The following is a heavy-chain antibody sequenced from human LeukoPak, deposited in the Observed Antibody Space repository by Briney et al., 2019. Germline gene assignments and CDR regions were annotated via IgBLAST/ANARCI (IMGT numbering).Heavy chain of an antibody. CDR1: GFTFSSYS. Sequence: GGSLRLSCAASGFTFSSYSMNWVRQAPGKGLEWVANINQDGTEKYYVDSVKGRFTISRDNAKNSLYLQMNSLRVEDTAIYYCVKVAKYYYGSETYYFFEHWGQGTPVTVSS. J-gene: IGHJ4*02. D-gene: IGHD3-10*01. CDR3: VKVAKYYYGSETYYFFEH. CDR2: INQDGTEK. V-gene: IGHV3-7*01.